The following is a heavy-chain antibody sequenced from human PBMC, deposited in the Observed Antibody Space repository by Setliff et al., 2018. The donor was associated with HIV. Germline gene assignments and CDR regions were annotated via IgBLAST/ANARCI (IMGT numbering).Heavy chain of an antibody. Sequence: SETLSLTCAVSGGSISSYFWSWVRQSPGKGLEWIGFIYNSGSTRYNPSLESRVTISVDTSKNEFSLSLSSVTAADTAVYYCARQFWMLTTLYFDSLGPGTLVTVSS. V-gene: IGHV4-59*08. CDR2: IYNSGST. J-gene: IGHJ4*02. CDR1: GGSISSYF. D-gene: IGHD3-16*01. CDR3: ARQFWMLTTLYFDS.